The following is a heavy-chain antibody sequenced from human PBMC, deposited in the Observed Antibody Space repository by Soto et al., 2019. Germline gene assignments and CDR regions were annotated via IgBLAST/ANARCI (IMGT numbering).Heavy chain of an antibody. D-gene: IGHD3-22*01. V-gene: IGHV3-30-3*01. CDR3: ARAGGITMIVVVTSPRYFGMDV. Sequence: PGGSLRLSCAASGFTFSSYAMHWVRQAPGKGLEWVAVISYDGSNKYYADSVKGRFTISRDNSKNTLYLQMNSLRAEDTAVYYCARAGGITMIVVVTSPRYFGMDVWGQGTTVTVSS. CDR2: ISYDGSNK. CDR1: GFTFSSYA. J-gene: IGHJ6*02.